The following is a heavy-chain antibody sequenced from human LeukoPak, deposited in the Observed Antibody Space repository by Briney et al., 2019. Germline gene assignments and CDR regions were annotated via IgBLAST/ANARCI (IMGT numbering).Heavy chain of an antibody. D-gene: IGHD3-3*01. V-gene: IGHV4-59*08. J-gene: IGHJ4*02. CDR3: ARSGSRYDFWSGYYNDY. CDR2: IYHSGST. CDR1: GGSISSYY. Sequence: SSETLSLTCTISGGSISSYYWSWIRQPPGKGLEWIGSIYHSGSTYYNPSLKSRVTISVDTSKNQFSLKLSSMTAADTAVYYCARSGSRYDFWSGYYNDYWGQGTLVTVSS.